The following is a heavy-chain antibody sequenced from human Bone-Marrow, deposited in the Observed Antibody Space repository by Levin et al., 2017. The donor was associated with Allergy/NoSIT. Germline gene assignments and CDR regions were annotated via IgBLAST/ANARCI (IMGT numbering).Heavy chain of an antibody. CDR3: ANGLRYYDILTGYYTPYYYGMDG. Sequence: GGSLRLSCAASGFTFSSYGMHWVRQAPGKGLEWVAVISYDGSNKYYADSVKGRFTISRDNSKNTLYLQMNSLRAEDTAVYYCANGLRYYDILTGYYTPYYYGMDGWGQGTTVTVSS. CDR2: ISYDGSNK. D-gene: IGHD3-9*01. J-gene: IGHJ6*02. CDR1: GFTFSSYG. V-gene: IGHV3-30*18.